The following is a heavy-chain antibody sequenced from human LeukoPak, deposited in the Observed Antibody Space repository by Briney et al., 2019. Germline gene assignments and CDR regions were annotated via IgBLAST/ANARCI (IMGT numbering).Heavy chain of an antibody. CDR1: GFTFSSFD. Sequence: GGSLRLSCAASGFTFSSFDMHWVRQPTGQGLEWVSTIGTASDTYYPGSVEGRFTLSRDNAKNSLSLQMNSLTAGDTAVYYCASGPPRGKYYYMDVWGKGTTVTVSS. CDR2: IGTASDT. D-gene: IGHD1-1*01. CDR3: ASGPPRGKYYYMDV. J-gene: IGHJ6*03. V-gene: IGHV3-13*01.